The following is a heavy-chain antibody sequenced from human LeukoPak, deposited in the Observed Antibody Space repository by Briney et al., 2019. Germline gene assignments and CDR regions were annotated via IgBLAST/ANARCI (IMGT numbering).Heavy chain of an antibody. CDR1: GFTLSNYD. CDR3: ARADCSSSTCYLRRSWFDP. J-gene: IGHJ5*02. V-gene: IGHV3-21*01. D-gene: IGHD2-2*01. Sequence: GGSLRLPCAASGFTLSNYDMNWVRQAPGKGLEWVSSISTSSRYIYYKDSVRGRFTISRDDAKNSLYLEMNSLRAEDTAVYYCARADCSSSTCYLRRSWFDPWGQGTLVTVSS. CDR2: ISTSSRYI.